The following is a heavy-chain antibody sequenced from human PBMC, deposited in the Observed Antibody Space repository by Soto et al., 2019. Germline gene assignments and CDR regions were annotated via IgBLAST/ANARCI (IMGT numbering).Heavy chain of an antibody. J-gene: IGHJ3*02. D-gene: IGHD6-19*01. Sequence: SVKVSCKASGFTFTSSAVQWVRQARGQRLEWIGWIVVGSGNTNYAQKFQERVTITRDMSTSTAYMELSSLRSEDTAVYYCAAVGIAVAGSRYAFDIWGQGTMVTVSS. CDR3: AAVGIAVAGSRYAFDI. V-gene: IGHV1-58*01. CDR1: GFTFTSSA. CDR2: IVVGSGNT.